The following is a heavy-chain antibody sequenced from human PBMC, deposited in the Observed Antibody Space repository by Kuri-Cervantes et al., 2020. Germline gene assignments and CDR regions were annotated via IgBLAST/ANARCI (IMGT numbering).Heavy chain of an antibody. CDR2: IKQDGSEK. Sequence: GESLKISCAASGFTFSSYWMSWVRQAPGKGLEWVANIKQDGSEKYYVDSVKGRFTISRDSAKYSLYLQMDSLRAEDTAVYYCARLRDTYYGDLDSWGQGTQVTVSS. V-gene: IGHV3-7*02. D-gene: IGHD4-17*01. J-gene: IGHJ5*01. CDR1: GFTFSSYW. CDR3: ARLRDTYYGDLDS.